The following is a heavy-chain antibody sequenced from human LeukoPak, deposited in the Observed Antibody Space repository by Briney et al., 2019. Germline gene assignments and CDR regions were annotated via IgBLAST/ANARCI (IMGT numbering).Heavy chain of an antibody. CDR3: ARHQGGYNTFDY. CDR1: GASVTDYY. D-gene: IGHD5-24*01. Sequence: PSETLSLTCTVSGASVTDYYWSWIRQSPGKGLEWIGYIYTSGSTNYNPSLKSRVTISVDTSKNQFSLKLSSVTAADTAVYYCARHQGGYNTFDYWGQGTLVTVSS. CDR2: IYTSGST. J-gene: IGHJ4*02. V-gene: IGHV4-4*09.